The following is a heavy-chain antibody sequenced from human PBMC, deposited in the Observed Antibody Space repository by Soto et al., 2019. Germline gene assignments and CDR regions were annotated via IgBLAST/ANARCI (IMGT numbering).Heavy chain of an antibody. CDR2: IIPIFGTA. CDR1: GCTFSSYA. J-gene: IGHJ4*02. V-gene: IGHV1-69*13. CDR3: ASSGYYEPIDY. Sequence: SVKVSCKASGCTFSSYAISWVRQAPGQGLEWMGGIIPIFGTANYAQKFQGRVTITADESTSTAYMELSSLRSEDTAVYYCASSGYYEPIDYWGQGTPVTVSS. D-gene: IGHD3-22*01.